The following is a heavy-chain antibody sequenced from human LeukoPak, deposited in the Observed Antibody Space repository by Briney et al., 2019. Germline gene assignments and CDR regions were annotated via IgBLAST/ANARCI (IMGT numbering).Heavy chain of an antibody. Sequence: PGGSLRLSCAASGFTFSNTWMRWVRQAPGKGLEWVGRIISKINVGTTDYAAAVKGRFTISRDDSKNTVYLEMNSLISEDTAVYYCTTDLRWELTIDYWGEGTLVTASA. CDR2: IISKINVGTT. V-gene: IGHV3-15*01. CDR1: GFTFSNTW. J-gene: IGHJ4*02. D-gene: IGHD1-26*01. CDR3: TTDLRWELTIDY.